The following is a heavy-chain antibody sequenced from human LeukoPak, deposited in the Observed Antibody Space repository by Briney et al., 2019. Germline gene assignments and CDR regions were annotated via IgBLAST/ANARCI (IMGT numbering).Heavy chain of an antibody. Sequence: RSGGSLRLSCAASGFIFSNYAMYWVRQAPGKGLEWVSAISGRSGSTYYADSVKGRFTISRDSSKNTLYLQMNSLRADDTAVYYCAKWGDYDVLTGYYVSDFWGQGTLVTVSS. D-gene: IGHD3-9*01. CDR3: AKWGDYDVLTGYYVSDF. CDR1: GFIFSNYA. J-gene: IGHJ4*02. CDR2: ISGRSGST. V-gene: IGHV3-23*01.